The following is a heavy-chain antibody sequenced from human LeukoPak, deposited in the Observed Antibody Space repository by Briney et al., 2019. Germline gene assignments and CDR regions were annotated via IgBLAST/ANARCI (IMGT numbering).Heavy chain of an antibody. V-gene: IGHV3-11*01. D-gene: IGHD3-10*01. CDR2: ISSSGSTI. CDR3: ARDGSESYFLDY. Sequence: GGSLRLSCAASGFTFSDYYMSWNRQAPGKGPEWVSYISSSGSTIYYADSVKGRFTISRDNAKNSLYLQMNSLGAEDTAVYYCARDGSESYFLDYWGQGTLVTVSS. CDR1: GFTFSDYY. J-gene: IGHJ4*02.